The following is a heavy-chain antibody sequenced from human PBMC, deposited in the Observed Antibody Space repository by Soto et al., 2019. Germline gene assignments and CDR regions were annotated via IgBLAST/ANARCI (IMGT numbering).Heavy chain of an antibody. Sequence: SETLSLTCTVSGGSISSSSNHWGWIRQPPGKGLEWIGEINHSGSTNYNPSLKSRVTISVDTSKNQFSLKLSSVTAADTAVYYCARGPLTGTIRPVDYWGQGTLVTVSS. J-gene: IGHJ4*02. V-gene: IGHV4-39*07. CDR1: GGSISSSSNH. D-gene: IGHD1-7*01. CDR2: INHSGST. CDR3: ARGPLTGTIRPVDY.